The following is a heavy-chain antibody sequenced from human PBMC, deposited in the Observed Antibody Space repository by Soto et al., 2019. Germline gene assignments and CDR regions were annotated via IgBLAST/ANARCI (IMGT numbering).Heavy chain of an antibody. D-gene: IGHD4-17*01. J-gene: IGHJ4*02. V-gene: IGHV1-18*01. CDR1: GYTLTSYG. CDR3: TTGGDYAHYFDY. CDR2: ISAYNGNT. Sequence: ASVKVSCKASGYTLTSYGISWVRQAPGQGLEWMGWISAYNGNTNYAQKLQGRVTMTTDTSTSTAYMELRSLRSDDTAVYYCTTGGDYAHYFDYWGQGTLVTVSS.